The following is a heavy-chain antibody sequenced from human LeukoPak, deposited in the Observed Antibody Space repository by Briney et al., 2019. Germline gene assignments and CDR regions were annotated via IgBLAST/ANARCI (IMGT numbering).Heavy chain of an antibody. J-gene: IGHJ4*02. Sequence: GGSLRLSCAASGFTFSSYAMSWVRQAPGKGLEWVSGFSVTDKTTYYADSVKGRFTISRDNSKNTLYLQMSSLRVEDTAVYYCARGVTAGVDYWGQGTLVTVSS. CDR3: ARGVTAGVDY. CDR2: FSVTDKTT. CDR1: GFTFSSYA. D-gene: IGHD6-13*01. V-gene: IGHV3-23*01.